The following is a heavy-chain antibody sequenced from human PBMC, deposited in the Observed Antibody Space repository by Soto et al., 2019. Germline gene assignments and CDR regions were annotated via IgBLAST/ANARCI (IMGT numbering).Heavy chain of an antibody. CDR1: GGTFSSYA. CDR3: AASITIFGVVPPGWFDP. Sequence: SVKVSCKASGGTFSSYAISWVRQAPGQGLEWMGGIIPIFGTANYAQKFQGRVTITADKSTSTAYMELSSLRSEDTAAYYCAASITIFGVVPPGWFDPWGQGTLVTVSS. J-gene: IGHJ5*02. CDR2: IIPIFGTA. V-gene: IGHV1-69*06. D-gene: IGHD3-3*01.